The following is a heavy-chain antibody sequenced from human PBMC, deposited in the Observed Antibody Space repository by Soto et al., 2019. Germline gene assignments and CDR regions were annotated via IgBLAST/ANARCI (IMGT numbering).Heavy chain of an antibody. CDR1: GGTFSSYT. V-gene: IGHV1-69*02. D-gene: IGHD2-2*01. CDR2: IIPILGIA. Sequence: SVKVSCKASGGTFSSYTISWVRQAPGQGLEWMGRIIPILGIANYAQKFQGRVTITADKSTSTAYMELSSLRSEDTAVYYCARADCSSTSYYAPDDRFDIWVQGTMATVSS. J-gene: IGHJ3*02. CDR3: ARADCSSTSYYAPDDRFDI.